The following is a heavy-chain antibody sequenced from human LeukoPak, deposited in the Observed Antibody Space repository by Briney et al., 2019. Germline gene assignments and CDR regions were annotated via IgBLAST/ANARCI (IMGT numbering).Heavy chain of an antibody. CDR3: ARDRVEGATYYYGMDV. Sequence: GGSLRLSCAASGFTVSSNYMSWVRQAPGKGLEWVSVIYSGGSTYYADSVKGRFTISRDNSKNTLYLQMNSLRAEDTAVYYCARDRVEGATYYYGMDVWGQGTTVTVSS. J-gene: IGHJ6*02. CDR1: GFTVSSNY. D-gene: IGHD1-26*01. CDR2: IYSGGST. V-gene: IGHV3-53*01.